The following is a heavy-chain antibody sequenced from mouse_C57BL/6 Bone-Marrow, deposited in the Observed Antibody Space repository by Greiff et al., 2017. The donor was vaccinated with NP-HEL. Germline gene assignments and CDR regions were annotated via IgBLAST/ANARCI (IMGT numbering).Heavy chain of an antibody. Sequence: VQLQQSGAELVRPGTSVKVSCKASGYAFTNYLIEWVQQRPGQGLEWIGVINPGSGGTNYNEKFKGKATLTADKSSSTAYMQLSSLTSEDSAVYFCARRADFPFDYWGQGTTLTVSS. CDR1: GYAFTNYL. CDR2: INPGSGGT. CDR3: ARRADFPFDY. V-gene: IGHV1-54*01. J-gene: IGHJ2*01. D-gene: IGHD3-1*01.